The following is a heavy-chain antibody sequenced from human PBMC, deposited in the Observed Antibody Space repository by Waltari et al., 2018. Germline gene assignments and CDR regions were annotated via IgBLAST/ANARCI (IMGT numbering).Heavy chain of an antibody. CDR2: IYTSGST. CDR3: ATSSPRPGIAAAGWVEY. Sequence: QVQLQESGPGLVKPSQTLSLTCTVSGGSISSGSYYWSWIRQPAGKGLEWIGRIYTSGSTNYNPSLKSRVTISVDTSKNQFSLKLSSVTAADTAVYYCATSSPRPGIAAAGWVEYWGQGTLVTVSS. CDR1: GGSISSGSYY. V-gene: IGHV4-61*02. D-gene: IGHD6-13*01. J-gene: IGHJ4*02.